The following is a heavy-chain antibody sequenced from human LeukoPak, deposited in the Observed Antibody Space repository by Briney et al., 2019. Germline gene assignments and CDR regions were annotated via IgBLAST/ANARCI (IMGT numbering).Heavy chain of an antibody. CDR1: GFSFTMYG. D-gene: IGHD6-19*01. V-gene: IGHV3-30*18. Sequence: GRPLRLSCAASGFSFTMYGIHWVRQAPGKGLEWVAVISTDGNNEYYANSVKGRFTISRDNSKNTVYLQMTSLRTEDTAVYYCAKDQIGWAPGYVSGPLDQWGQGTLVAVSS. J-gene: IGHJ4*02. CDR3: AKDQIGWAPGYVSGPLDQ. CDR2: ISTDGNNE.